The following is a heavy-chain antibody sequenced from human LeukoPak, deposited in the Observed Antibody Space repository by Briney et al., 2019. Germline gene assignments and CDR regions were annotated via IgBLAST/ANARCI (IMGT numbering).Heavy chain of an antibody. D-gene: IGHD6-13*01. V-gene: IGHV1-2*02. CDR2: INPSGGST. CDR1: GYTFTGYY. CDR3: ARALYSSSWYTY. J-gene: IGHJ4*02. Sequence: ASVKVSCKASGYTFTGYYMHWVRQAPGQGLEWMGIINPSGGSTSYAQKFQGRVTMTRDTSISTAYMELSRLRSDDTAVYYCARALYSSSWYTYWGQGTLVTVSS.